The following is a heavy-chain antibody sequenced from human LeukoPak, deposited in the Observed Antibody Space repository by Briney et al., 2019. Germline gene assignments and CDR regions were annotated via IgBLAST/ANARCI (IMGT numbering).Heavy chain of an antibody. V-gene: IGHV3-33*08. J-gene: IGHJ5*02. CDR2: IWYDGSNK. CDR3: AKGGTSSWNNWFDP. D-gene: IGHD6-13*01. CDR1: GFTFSSYA. Sequence: GGSLRLSCAASGFTFSSYAMSWVRQAPGKGLEWVAVIWYDGSNKYYADSVKGRFTISRDNSKNTLYLQMNSLRAEDTALYYCAKGGTSSWNNWFDPWGQGTLVTVSS.